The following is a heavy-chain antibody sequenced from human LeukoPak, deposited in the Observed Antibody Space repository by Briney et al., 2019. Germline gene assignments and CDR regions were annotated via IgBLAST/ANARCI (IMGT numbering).Heavy chain of an antibody. CDR1: GYTFTSYD. CDR2: MNPNSGNT. Sequence: ASVKVSCKASGYTFTSYDINWVRQATGQGLEWMGWMNPNSGNTGYAQKFQGRVTMTRSTSINTAYVELSSLRSEDTAVYYCARGPNYAFWSGSYYYYMDVWGKGTTVTVSS. V-gene: IGHV1-8*01. J-gene: IGHJ6*03. CDR3: ARGPNYAFWSGSYYYYMDV. D-gene: IGHD3-3*01.